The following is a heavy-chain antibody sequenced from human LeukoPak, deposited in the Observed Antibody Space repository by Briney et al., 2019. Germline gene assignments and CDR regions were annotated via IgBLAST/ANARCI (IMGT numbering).Heavy chain of an antibody. D-gene: IGHD3-9*01. Sequence: SETLSLTCTVSGGSISSSSYYWGWIRQPPGKGLEWIGSIYYSGSTYYNPSLKSRVTISVDTSKNQFSLKLSSVTAADTAVYYCARALRYYDILTGYSPIPYYFDYWGQGTLVTVSS. V-gene: IGHV4-39*07. CDR3: ARALRYYDILTGYSPIPYYFDY. CDR1: GGSISSSSYY. CDR2: IYYSGST. J-gene: IGHJ4*02.